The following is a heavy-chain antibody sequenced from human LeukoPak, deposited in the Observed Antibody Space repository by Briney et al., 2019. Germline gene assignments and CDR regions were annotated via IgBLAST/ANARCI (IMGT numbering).Heavy chain of an antibody. CDR3: AMVDSSAYNFES. CDR2: IYYNGVT. CDR1: GDSISSSNL. J-gene: IGHJ4*02. D-gene: IGHD3-22*01. V-gene: IGHV4-4*02. Sequence: SGTLSLTCAVSGDSISSSNLWSWGRPPPGEGVEWIGEIYYNGVTNYIPSLKSRVTISVQKSKNQVSLRLSSVTAEDTAGYYCAMVDSSAYNFESWGQGTLVTVSS.